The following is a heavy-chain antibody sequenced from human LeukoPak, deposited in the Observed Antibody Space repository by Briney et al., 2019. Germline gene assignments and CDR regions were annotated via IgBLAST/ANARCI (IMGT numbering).Heavy chain of an antibody. CDR2: IYYSGST. CDR1: GGSISSSSYY. Sequence: SETLSLTCTVSGGSISSSSYYWGWIRQPPGKGLEWIGSIYYSGSTYYNPSLKSRVTMSVDTSKNQFSLKLSSVTAAATAVYYCESPRYGWGFLYLNYGARGTLATVP. J-gene: IGHJ4*02. D-gene: IGHD3-10*01. V-gene: IGHV4-39*01. CDR3: ESPRYGWGFLYLNY.